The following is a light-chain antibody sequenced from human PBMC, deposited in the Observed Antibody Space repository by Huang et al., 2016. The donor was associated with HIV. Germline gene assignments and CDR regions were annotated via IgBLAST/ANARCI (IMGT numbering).Light chain of an antibody. CDR2: GAS. V-gene: IGKV3-15*01. CDR1: QSVSNN. CDR3: QQYKDWPTYT. Sequence: EIVMTQSPATLSLSPGEAATLSCRASQSVSNNLAWYQQKPGQALRLLIHGASTRATGVPGRFSGSGSGTEFTLTISSLQSEDFAVYHCQQYKDWPTYTFGQGTKLEIK. J-gene: IGKJ2*01.